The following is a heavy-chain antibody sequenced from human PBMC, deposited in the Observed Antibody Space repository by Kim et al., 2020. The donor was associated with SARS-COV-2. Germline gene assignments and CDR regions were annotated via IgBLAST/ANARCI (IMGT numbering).Heavy chain of an antibody. Sequence: ASVKVSCKASGYTFTSYGISWVRQAPGQGLEWMGWISAYNGNTNYAQKLQGRVTMTTDTSTSTAYMELRSLRSDDTAVYYCASDEAVAGTPYYYYGMDVWGQGTTVTVSS. J-gene: IGHJ6*02. CDR2: ISAYNGNT. CDR1: GYTFTSYG. D-gene: IGHD6-19*01. CDR3: ASDEAVAGTPYYYYGMDV. V-gene: IGHV1-18*01.